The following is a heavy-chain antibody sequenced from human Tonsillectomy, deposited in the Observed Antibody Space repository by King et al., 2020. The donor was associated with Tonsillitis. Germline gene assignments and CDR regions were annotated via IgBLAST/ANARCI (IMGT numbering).Heavy chain of an antibody. CDR3: ARDAVTLTKPWYFDL. CDR2: IRSKAYGGTT. D-gene: IGHD1-1*01. Sequence: VQLVESGGGLVQPGRSLRLSCTASGFTFRDFAMNWVRQAPGKGLEWVGFIRSKAYGGTTEYAASVKGRFTISRDDSKSIAYLQMNSLKIEDTAVYWCARDAVTLTKPWYFDLWGRGTLVTVSS. J-gene: IGHJ2*01. CDR1: GFTFRDFA. V-gene: IGHV3-49*04.